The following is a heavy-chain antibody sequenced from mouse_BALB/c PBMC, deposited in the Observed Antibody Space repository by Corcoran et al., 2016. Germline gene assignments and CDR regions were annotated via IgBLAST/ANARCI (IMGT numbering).Heavy chain of an antibody. D-gene: IGHD2-2*01. V-gene: IGHV9-4*02. CDR1: GYTFITAG. J-gene: IGHJ4*01. CDR2: INTHSGVP. CDR3: ARGYDYAMDY. Sequence: QIQLVQSGPELKKPGETVRISCKASGYTFITAGMQWVQKMPGKGLKWIGWINTHSGVPKYAEDFKGRFAFSLETSASTAYLQISNLKNEDTATYFCARGYDYAMDYWGQGTSVTVSS.